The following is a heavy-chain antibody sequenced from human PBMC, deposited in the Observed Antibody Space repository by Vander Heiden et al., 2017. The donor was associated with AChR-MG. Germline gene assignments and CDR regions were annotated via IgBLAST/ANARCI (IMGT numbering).Heavy chain of an antibody. J-gene: IGHJ4*02. CDR1: GFTLSSYS. V-gene: IGHV3-48*01. Sequence: EVQLVESGGGLVQPGGSLRLYCEASGFTLSSYSMNWVRQAPGKGLEWVSYISSSSTTMYDAGSVKGRFTVSRDNAKNSLYLQMNSLRAEDTAVYYCARDSNWDFDYWGQGTLVTVSS. CDR2: ISSSSTTM. D-gene: IGHD1-1*01. CDR3: ARDSNWDFDY.